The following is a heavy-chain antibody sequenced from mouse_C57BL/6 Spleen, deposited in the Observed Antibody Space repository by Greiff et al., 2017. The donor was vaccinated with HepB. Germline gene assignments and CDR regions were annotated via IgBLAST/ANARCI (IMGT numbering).Heavy chain of an antibody. CDR3: ARSITTVVGVPHWYFDV. V-gene: IGHV1-53*01. CDR1: GYTFTSYW. J-gene: IGHJ1*03. Sequence: QVQLKQPGTELVKPGASVKLSCKASGYTFTSYWMHWVKQRPGQGLEWIGNINPSNGGTNYNEKFKSKATLTVDKSSSTAYMQLSSLTSEDSAVYYCARSITTVVGVPHWYFDVWGTGTTVTVSS. D-gene: IGHD1-1*01. CDR2: INPSNGGT.